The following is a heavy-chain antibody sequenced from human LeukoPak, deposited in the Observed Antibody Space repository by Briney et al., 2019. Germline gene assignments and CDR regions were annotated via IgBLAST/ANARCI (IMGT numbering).Heavy chain of an antibody. CDR1: GFTFSSYA. CDR2: TSSDGNIK. V-gene: IGHV3-30-3*01. J-gene: IGHJ4*02. D-gene: IGHD1-1*01. Sequence: SGGSPRLSCAASGFTFSSYAMHWVRQAPGKGLEWVAVTSSDGNIKYYADSVKGRFTISRDNSKNTLYLQMNSLRGEDTGVYYCARDPVPATARHFDYWGQGTLVTVSS. CDR3: ARDPVPATARHFDY.